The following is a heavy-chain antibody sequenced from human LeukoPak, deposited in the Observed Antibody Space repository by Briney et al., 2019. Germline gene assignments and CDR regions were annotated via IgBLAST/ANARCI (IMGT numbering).Heavy chain of an antibody. CDR2: IYGGGSI. D-gene: IGHD6-19*01. Sequence: GGSLRLSCAASGFTVSGNHMNWLRQAPGKGLEWVSVIYGGGSIYYANSVKGRFTISIDNSKNTLYLQTNSLRGEDMAVYYCARDLAGAFDFWGQGTLVTVSS. J-gene: IGHJ4*02. CDR1: GFTVSGNH. V-gene: IGHV3-66*01. CDR3: ARDLAGAFDF.